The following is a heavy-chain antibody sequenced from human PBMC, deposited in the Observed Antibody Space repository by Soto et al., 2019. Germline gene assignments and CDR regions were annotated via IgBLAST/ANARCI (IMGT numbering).Heavy chain of an antibody. J-gene: IGHJ5*02. Sequence: SETLSLTCTVSGGSISSSSYYWGWNRQPPGKELEWIGSIYYSGSIYYNPSLKTRVTISVDTSKNQFILKLNSVTAADTSVYYCARHLAYRYSTLLFNCFFDRWGQGTLVTVSS. D-gene: IGHD6-13*01. V-gene: IGHV4-39*01. CDR3: ARHLAYRYSTLLFNCFFDR. CDR1: GGSISSSSYY. CDR2: IYYSGSI.